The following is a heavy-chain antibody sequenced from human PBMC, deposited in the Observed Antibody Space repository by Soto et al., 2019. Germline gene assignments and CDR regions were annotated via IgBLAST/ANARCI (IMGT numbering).Heavy chain of an antibody. CDR1: GGSISSYY. CDR3: ARQLRGHDAFDI. V-gene: IGHV4-59*01. Sequence: SETLSLTCTVSGGSISSYYWSWIRQPPGKGLEWIGYIYYSGSTNYNPSLKSRVTISVDTSKNQFSLKLSPVTAADTAVYYCARQLRGHDAFDIWGQGTMVTVSS. CDR2: IYYSGST. J-gene: IGHJ3*02. D-gene: IGHD3-10*01.